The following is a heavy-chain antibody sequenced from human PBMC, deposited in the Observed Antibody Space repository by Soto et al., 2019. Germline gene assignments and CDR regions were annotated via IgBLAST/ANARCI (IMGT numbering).Heavy chain of an antibody. V-gene: IGHV3-11*06. J-gene: IGHJ6*02. CDR3: ARFGSGYSSNWIYYYGKDV. Sequence: GGSLRLSCAASGFTFSDYYMSWIRQAPGKGLEWVSYISSGSSYTNYADSVKGRFTISRDNAKNSLYLQMNSLRAEDTAVYYCARFGSGYSSNWIYYYGKDVWGQGTTVTVSS. CDR1: GFTFSDYY. D-gene: IGHD6-13*01. CDR2: ISSGSSYT.